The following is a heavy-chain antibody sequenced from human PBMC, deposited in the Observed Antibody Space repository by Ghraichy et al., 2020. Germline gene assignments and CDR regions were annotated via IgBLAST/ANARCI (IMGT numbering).Heavy chain of an antibody. D-gene: IGHD6-13*01. J-gene: IGHJ5*02. V-gene: IGHV3-49*04. CDR3: TRATPYSSSWGHWFDP. CDR2: IRSKAYGGTT. Sequence: GGSLRLSCTASGFTFGDYAMSWVRQAPGKGLEWVGFIRSKAYGGTTEYAASVKGRFTISRDDSKSIAYLQMNSLKTEDTAVYYCTRATPYSSSWGHWFDPWGQGTLVTVSS. CDR1: GFTFGDYA.